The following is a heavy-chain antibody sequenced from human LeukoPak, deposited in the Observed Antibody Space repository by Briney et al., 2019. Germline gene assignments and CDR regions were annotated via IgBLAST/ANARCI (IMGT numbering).Heavy chain of an antibody. CDR2: IIPIFGTA. CDR3: ARDPPGYYGSGRH. D-gene: IGHD3-10*01. CDR1: GGTFTIYA. V-gene: IGHV1-69*13. Sequence: SVKVSCKASGGTFTIYAISWVRQAPGQGLEWMGGIIPIFGTANYAQKFQGRVTITADESTSTAYMELSSLRSEDTAVYYCARDPPGYYGSGRHWGQGTLVTVSS. J-gene: IGHJ4*02.